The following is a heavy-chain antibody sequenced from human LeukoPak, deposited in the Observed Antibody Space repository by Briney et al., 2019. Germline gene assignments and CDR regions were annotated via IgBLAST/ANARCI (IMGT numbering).Heavy chain of an antibody. J-gene: IGHJ1*01. D-gene: IGHD3-22*01. V-gene: IGHV3-48*03. CDR3: ASQGPIHYFEIIGYYYPGYFQH. CDR2: TSTSGTTI. Sequence: SGGSLRLSCAASGFTFSSYEMNWVRQAPGKELEWVSYTSTSGTTIYYADSVKGRFTISRDNAKNSLYLQMNSLSAEDTAVYYCASQGPIHYFEIIGYYYPGYFQHWGQGTLVTVSS. CDR1: GFTFSSYE.